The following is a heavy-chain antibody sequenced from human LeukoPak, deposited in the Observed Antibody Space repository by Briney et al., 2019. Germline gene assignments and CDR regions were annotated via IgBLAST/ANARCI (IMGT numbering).Heavy chain of an antibody. CDR3: ARDRKAYYYDSSGPWFDP. V-gene: IGHV1-69*05. CDR2: IIPIFGTA. CDR1: GGTFSSYA. D-gene: IGHD3-22*01. Sequence: ASVKVSCKASGGTFSSYAISWVRQAPGQGLEWMGGIIPIFGTANNAQKFQGRVTITTDESTSTAYMELSSLRSEDTAVYYCARDRKAYYYDSSGPWFDPWGQGTLVTVSS. J-gene: IGHJ5*02.